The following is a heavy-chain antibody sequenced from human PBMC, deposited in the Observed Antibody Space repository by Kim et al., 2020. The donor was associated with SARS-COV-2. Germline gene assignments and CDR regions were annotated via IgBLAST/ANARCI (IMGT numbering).Heavy chain of an antibody. Sequence: GGSLRLSCAASGFTFSSYAMHWVRQAPGKGLEWVAVISYDGSNKYYADSVKGRFTISRDNSKNTLYLQMNSLRAEDTAVYYCARSTVTNYYYGMDVWGQG. V-gene: IGHV3-30-3*01. CDR2: ISYDGSNK. D-gene: IGHD4-4*01. CDR1: GFTFSSYA. J-gene: IGHJ6*02. CDR3: ARSTVTNYYYGMDV.